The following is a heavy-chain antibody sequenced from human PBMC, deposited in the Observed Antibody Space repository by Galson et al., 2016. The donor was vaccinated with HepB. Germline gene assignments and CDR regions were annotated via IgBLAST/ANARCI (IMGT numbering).Heavy chain of an antibody. CDR3: ATVPILGAVARYLDY. Sequence: SLRLSCAASGFTFSSYEMIWVRQASGRGLEWVSYTSSSGSDIYYTESVRGRFTISRDNAKKSLFLQMNSLRVEDTAVYYCATVPILGAVARYLDYWGQGTLVTVSS. V-gene: IGHV3-48*03. D-gene: IGHD3-3*01. CDR2: TSSSGSDI. CDR1: GFTFSSYE. J-gene: IGHJ4*02.